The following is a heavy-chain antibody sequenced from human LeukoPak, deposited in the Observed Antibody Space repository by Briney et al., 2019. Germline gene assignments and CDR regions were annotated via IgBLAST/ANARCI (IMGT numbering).Heavy chain of an antibody. D-gene: IGHD3-22*01. V-gene: IGHV3-30-3*01. CDR1: GFIFSSYA. J-gene: IGHJ4*02. Sequence: GGSLRLSCAASGFIFSSYAMHWVRQAPGKGLEWVAVISYDGSNKYYADSVKGRFTISRDNSKNTLYLQMNSLRAEDTAVYYCARGENDSSGYWLDYWGQGTLVTVSS. CDR2: ISYDGSNK. CDR3: ARGENDSSGYWLDY.